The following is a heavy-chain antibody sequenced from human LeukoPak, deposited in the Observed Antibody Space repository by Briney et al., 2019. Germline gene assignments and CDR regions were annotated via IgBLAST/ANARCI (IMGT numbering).Heavy chain of an antibody. CDR1: GGSISDYH. D-gene: IGHD3-3*01. Sequence: PSETLSLTCTVSGGSISDYHWGWIRQPPGQGLEWIGYIYYSGNTNYNPSLRSRVTISVDTSKNQSTLKLSSVTAADTAVYYCARGWRRFLEWLPIGSRFDYWGQGTLVTVSS. CDR3: ARGWRRFLEWLPIGSRFDY. J-gene: IGHJ4*02. CDR2: IYYSGNT. V-gene: IGHV4-59*12.